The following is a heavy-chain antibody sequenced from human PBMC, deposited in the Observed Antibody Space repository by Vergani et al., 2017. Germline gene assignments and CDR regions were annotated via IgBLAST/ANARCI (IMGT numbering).Heavy chain of an antibody. D-gene: IGHD2-15*01. J-gene: IGHJ5*02. CDR2: ISYDGSNK. V-gene: IGHV3-30*14. CDR1: GFTFSSYA. Sequence: QVQLVESGGGVVQPGRSLRLSCAASGFTFSSYAMHWVRQAPGKGLEWVAVISYDGSNKYYADSVKGRFTISRDNSKNTLYLQMNSLRAEDTAVYYCARVSVVADGGWFDPWGQGTLVTVSS. CDR3: ARVSVVADGGWFDP.